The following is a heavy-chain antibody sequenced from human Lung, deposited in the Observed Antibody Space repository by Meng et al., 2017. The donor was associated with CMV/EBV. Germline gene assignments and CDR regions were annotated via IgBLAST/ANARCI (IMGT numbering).Heavy chain of an antibody. V-gene: IGHV1-8*02. CDR3: ARTRIEVEPDGRKIKYYNYCMDV. D-gene: IGHD2-2*01. CDR1: GYTFTTYD. Sequence: ASXXVSXKASGYTFTTYDINWVRQATGQGLEWMGWMNPNSGNTGYAQKFQGRVTLTRVTSISTAYMELSSLTSDDTAVYYCARTRIEVEPDGRKIKYYNYCMDVXGQGXTVTVSS. J-gene: IGHJ6*02. CDR2: MNPNSGNT.